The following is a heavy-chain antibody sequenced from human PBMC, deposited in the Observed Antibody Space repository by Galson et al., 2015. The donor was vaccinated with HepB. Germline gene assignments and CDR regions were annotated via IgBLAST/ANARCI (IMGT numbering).Heavy chain of an antibody. CDR1: GYSFTRFW. Sequence: QSGAEVKKPGESLRISCKGSGYSFTRFWISWVRQMPGKGLEWMGRIDPSDSYTNQSPSFQGHVTISADKSISTAYLQWSSLKASDTAMYYCASAVVVAATPQGGSFDYWGQGTLVTVSS. CDR3: ASAVVVAATPQGGSFDY. V-gene: IGHV5-10-1*01. J-gene: IGHJ4*02. CDR2: IDPSDSYT. D-gene: IGHD2-15*01.